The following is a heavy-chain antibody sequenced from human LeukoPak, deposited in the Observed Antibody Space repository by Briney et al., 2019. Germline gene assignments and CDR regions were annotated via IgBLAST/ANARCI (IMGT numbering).Heavy chain of an antibody. J-gene: IGHJ6*03. V-gene: IGHV3-30*02. CDR2: IRYDGSNK. CDR3: ASTYGDHDYYYYYMDV. D-gene: IGHD4-17*01. CDR1: GFTFSSYG. Sequence: PGGSLRLSCAASGFTFSSYGMHWVRQAPGKGLEWVAFIRYDGSNKYYADSVKGRFTISRDNSKNTLYLQMNSLRAEDTAVYYCASTYGDHDYYYYYMDVRGKGTTVTISS.